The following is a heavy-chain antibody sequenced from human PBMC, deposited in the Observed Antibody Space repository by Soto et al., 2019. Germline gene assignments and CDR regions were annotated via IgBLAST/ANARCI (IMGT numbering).Heavy chain of an antibody. CDR3: ARTMYCSSTSCYGVDWFDP. Sequence: GGSLRLSCAASGFTFSSYSMNWVRQAPGKGLEWVSYISSSSSTIYYADSVKGRFTISRDNAKNSLYLQMNSLRDEDTAVYYCARTMYCSSTSCYGVDWFDPWGQGTLVTVSS. J-gene: IGHJ5*02. V-gene: IGHV3-48*02. CDR1: GFTFSSYS. D-gene: IGHD2-2*01. CDR2: ISSSSSTI.